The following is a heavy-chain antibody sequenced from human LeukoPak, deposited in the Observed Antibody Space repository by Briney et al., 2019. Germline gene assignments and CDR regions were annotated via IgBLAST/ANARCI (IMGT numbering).Heavy chain of an antibody. J-gene: IGHJ2*01. Sequence: ASVKVSCKASGYTFTSYGISWVRQAPGQGLEWMGWISAYNGNTNYAQKFQGRVTMTRNTSISTAYMELSSLRSEDTAVYFCARYSGSWYSGYFDLWGRGTLVTVSS. V-gene: IGHV1-18*01. CDR1: GYTFTSYG. CDR3: ARYSGSWYSGYFDL. D-gene: IGHD6-13*01. CDR2: ISAYNGNT.